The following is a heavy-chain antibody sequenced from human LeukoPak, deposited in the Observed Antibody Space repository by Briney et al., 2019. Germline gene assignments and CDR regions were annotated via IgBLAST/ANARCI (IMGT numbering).Heavy chain of an antibody. CDR1: GFTLSTYA. V-gene: IGHV3-48*03. CDR3: ARAGNYGDYVFDS. Sequence: PGGSLRLSCAASGFTLSTYAMNWVRQAPGKGLEWVSYISRRGTTIYYADSVKGRFTISRDNAKNSLYLQMNSLRAEDTAVYYCARAGNYGDYVFDSWGQETLVTVSS. D-gene: IGHD4-17*01. CDR2: ISRRGTTI. J-gene: IGHJ4*02.